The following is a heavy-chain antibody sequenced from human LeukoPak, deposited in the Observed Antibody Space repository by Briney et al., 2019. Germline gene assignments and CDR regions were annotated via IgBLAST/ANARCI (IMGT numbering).Heavy chain of an antibody. J-gene: IGHJ3*02. V-gene: IGHV3-23*01. Sequence: TGGSLRISCTASGVTASGVTFSTYAMAWVRQAPGKGLEWVSGISSSGGATYYADSVKGRFTISRDNAYNTLYLQMNSLKTEDTALYYCTTNDAFDIWGQGTMVTVSS. CDR1: GVTFSTYA. CDR2: ISSSGGAT. D-gene: IGHD1-14*01. CDR3: TTNDAFDI.